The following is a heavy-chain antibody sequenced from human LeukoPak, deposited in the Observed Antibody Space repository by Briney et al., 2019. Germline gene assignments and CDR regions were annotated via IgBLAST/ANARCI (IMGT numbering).Heavy chain of an antibody. D-gene: IGHD6-13*01. J-gene: IGHJ4*02. Sequence: SETLSLTCTVSGGSINSYYWSWLRQPAGKGLEWIGRIYTSGSTDYNPSLTSRVTMSVDTSKNQFSLKLTSVTAADTAVYYCARAQSSSWYIDCWGQGTLVTVSS. CDR3: ARAQSSSWYIDC. V-gene: IGHV4-4*07. CDR1: GGSINSYY. CDR2: IYTSGST.